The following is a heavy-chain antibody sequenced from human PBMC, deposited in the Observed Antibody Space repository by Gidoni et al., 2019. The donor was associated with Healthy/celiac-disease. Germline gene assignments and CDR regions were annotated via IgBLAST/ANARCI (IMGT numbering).Heavy chain of an antibody. D-gene: IGHD2-2*01. Sequence: QVQLVQSGAEVKKPGASVKVSCRASGYTFTGYYMHWVRQAPGQGLEWMGWINPNSGGTNYAQKFQGRVTMTRDTSISTAYMELSRLRSDDTAVYYGAREGTLGYCSSTSCYPGSWFDPWGQGTLVTVSS. V-gene: IGHV1-2*02. CDR1: GYTFTGYY. J-gene: IGHJ5*02. CDR2: INPNSGGT. CDR3: AREGTLGYCSSTSCYPGSWFDP.